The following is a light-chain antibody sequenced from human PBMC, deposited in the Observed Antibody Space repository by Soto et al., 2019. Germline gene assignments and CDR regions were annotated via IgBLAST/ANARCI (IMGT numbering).Light chain of an antibody. Sequence: XSSXSASVGDRVTITCRASXSISSYLNWYQQKPGKAPNLLIFGASSLQSGVPSRFSGSGSGTDFTLTISSLQPEDFATYYCQQSYSAPYTFGQGTKLEIK. J-gene: IGKJ2*01. V-gene: IGKV1-39*01. CDR1: XSISSY. CDR2: GAS. CDR3: QQSYSAPYT.